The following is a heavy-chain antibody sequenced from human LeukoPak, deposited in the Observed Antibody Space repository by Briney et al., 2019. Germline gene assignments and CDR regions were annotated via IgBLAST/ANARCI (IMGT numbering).Heavy chain of an antibody. J-gene: IGHJ6*02. CDR2: IDSSSTYI. D-gene: IGHD2-2*01. Sequence: GGSLRLSCAASGFTFSAYTINWVRQAPGKGLQWVSSIDSSSTYIYYADSVKGRFTISRDNAKNSLYLQMNSLKVEDTAVYYCAGYCSTTSCYSSMDVWGQGTTVTVS. CDR1: GFTFSAYT. V-gene: IGHV3-21*01. CDR3: AGYCSTTSCYSSMDV.